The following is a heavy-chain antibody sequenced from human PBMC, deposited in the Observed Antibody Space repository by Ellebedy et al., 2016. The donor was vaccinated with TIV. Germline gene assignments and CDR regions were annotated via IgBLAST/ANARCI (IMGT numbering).Heavy chain of an antibody. J-gene: IGHJ4*02. V-gene: IGHV4-59*01. CDR3: ARDYSAIPGALHY. Sequence: GSLRLXXTVSGGSISSYYWNWVRQPPGKGLEWIGYIYYTGTTNYNPSLKSRVTISMDRSKNNFSLKLSSVTAADTAVYYCARDYSAIPGALHYWGQGTPVTVSS. CDR2: IYYTGTT. D-gene: IGHD2-2*02. CDR1: GGSISSYY.